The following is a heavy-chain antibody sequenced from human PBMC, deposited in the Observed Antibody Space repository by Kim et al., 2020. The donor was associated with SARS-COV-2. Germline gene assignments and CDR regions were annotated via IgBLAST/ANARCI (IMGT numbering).Heavy chain of an antibody. Sequence: GGSLRLSCAASGFTFSGSAVHWVRQASGKGLEWVGRIRSKANTYATAYAASLKGRFIISRDDSKNPAYLQMNSLRSEDTAVYYCTRLNYVILTDFGLDVWGQGTTVIVSS. J-gene: IGHJ6*02. CDR3: TRLNYVILTDFGLDV. D-gene: IGHD3-9*01. V-gene: IGHV3-73*01. CDR2: IRSKANTYAT. CDR1: GFTFSGSA.